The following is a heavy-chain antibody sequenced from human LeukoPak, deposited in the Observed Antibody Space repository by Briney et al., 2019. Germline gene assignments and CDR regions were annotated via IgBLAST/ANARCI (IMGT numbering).Heavy chain of an antibody. J-gene: IGHJ4*02. V-gene: IGHV3-23*01. CDR2: ISGSGGST. D-gene: IGHD2-21*01. CDR3: AKSRGGGNFVHTLYFDY. Sequence: GGSLRLSCAASGFTFSSYAMSWVRQAPGKGLEWVSSISGSGGSTYYADSVKGRFTISRDNSKNTLYLQMNSLRAEDTAVYYCAKSRGGGNFVHTLYFDYWGQGTLVTVSS. CDR1: GFTFSSYA.